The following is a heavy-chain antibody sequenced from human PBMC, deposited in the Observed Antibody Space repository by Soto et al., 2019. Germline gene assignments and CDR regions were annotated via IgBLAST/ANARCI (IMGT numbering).Heavy chain of an antibody. CDR1: GDTFSSYP. J-gene: IGHJ4*02. CDR2: IIPIFGPG. V-gene: IGHV1-69*15. CDR3: ATDPGNY. D-gene: IGHD6-13*01. Sequence: QVQLVQSGAEVKKPGSSVRVSCKASGDTFSSYPFSWVRQAPGQGLEWMGTIIPIFGPGKYAQKFQGRLTITPDGSSTTVYMDLSSLRSDDPAIYYCATDPGNYWGQGTPVTVSS.